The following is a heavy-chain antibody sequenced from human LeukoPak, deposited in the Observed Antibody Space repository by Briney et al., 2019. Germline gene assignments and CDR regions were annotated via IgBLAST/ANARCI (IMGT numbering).Heavy chain of an antibody. D-gene: IGHD3-22*01. CDR2: IYYSGST. J-gene: IGHJ5*02. CDR3: ARGILKIVVVTEFDP. Sequence: PSETLSLTCTVSGGSISSSSYYWGWIRQPPGKGLEWIGSIYYSGSTYYNPSLMSRVTISVDTSKNQFSLKLSSVTAADTAVYYCARGILKIVVVTEFDPWGQGTLVTVSS. V-gene: IGHV4-39*07. CDR1: GGSISSSSYY.